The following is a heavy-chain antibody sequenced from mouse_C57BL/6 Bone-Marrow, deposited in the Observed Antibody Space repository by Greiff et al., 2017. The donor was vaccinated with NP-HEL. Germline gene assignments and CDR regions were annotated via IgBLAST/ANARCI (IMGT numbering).Heavy chain of an antibody. D-gene: IGHD2-1*01. CDR1: GYSFTGYF. Sequence: VQLQQSGPELVKPGDSVKISCKASGYSFTGYFMNWVMQSHGKSLEWIGRINPYNGDTFYNQKFKGKATLTVDKSSSTAHMELRSLTSEDSAVYYCARSPYGNSRYYFDYWGQGTTLTVSS. J-gene: IGHJ2*01. CDR3: ARSPYGNSRYYFDY. V-gene: IGHV1-20*01. CDR2: INPYNGDT.